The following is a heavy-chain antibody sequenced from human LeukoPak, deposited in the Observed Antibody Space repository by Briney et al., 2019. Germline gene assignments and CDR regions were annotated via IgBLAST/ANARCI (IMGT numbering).Heavy chain of an antibody. J-gene: IGHJ5*02. CDR3: ARDRRGYGNWFDP. CDR1: GGSISSYY. CDR2: IYTSGST. D-gene: IGHD5-12*01. V-gene: IGHV4-4*07. Sequence: SETLSLTCTDSGGSISSYYWSWIRQPARKGLEWIGRIYTSGSTNYNPSLQSRVTMSVDTSKNQFSLKLSSVTAADTAVYYCARDRRGYGNWFDPWGQGTLVTVSS.